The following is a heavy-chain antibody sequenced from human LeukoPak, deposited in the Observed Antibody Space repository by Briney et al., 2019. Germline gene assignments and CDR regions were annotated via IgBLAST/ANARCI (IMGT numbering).Heavy chain of an antibody. CDR3: VKGLRRDGYSSFDY. V-gene: IGHV3-64D*06. CDR2: ISSNGGST. Sequence: GGSLRLSCSASGFTFSSYAMHWVRQAPGKGLQYVSAISSNGGSTYYADSVKGRFTISRDNSKNTLYLQMSSLRAEDTAVYYCVKGLRRDGYSSFDYWGQGTLVTVSS. D-gene: IGHD5-24*01. J-gene: IGHJ4*02. CDR1: GFTFSSYA.